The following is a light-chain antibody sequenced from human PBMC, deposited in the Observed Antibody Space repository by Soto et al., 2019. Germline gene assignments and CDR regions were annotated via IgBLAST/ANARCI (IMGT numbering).Light chain of an antibody. CDR1: GRDIGAYDY. Sequence: QPVLTQPASVSGSPGQSITISCTGSGRDIGAYDYVSWYQQQPGKAPKLLIYGVKNRPSGVSYRFSASKSAFTASLTISGLQAEDEAHYYCSSYTTSYFYVFGPGTKLTVL. V-gene: IGLV2-14*01. J-gene: IGLJ1*01. CDR3: SSYTTSYFYV. CDR2: GVK.